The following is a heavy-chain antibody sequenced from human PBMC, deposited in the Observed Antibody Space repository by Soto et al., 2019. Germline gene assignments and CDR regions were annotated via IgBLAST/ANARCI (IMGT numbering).Heavy chain of an antibody. CDR2: IYYSGST. CDR3: ARAQYSSSWALYYFDY. CDR1: GGSISSGGYY. V-gene: IGHV4-31*03. Sequence: PSETLSLTCTVSGGSISSGGYYWSWIRQHPGKGLEWIGYIYYSGSTYYNPSLKSRVTISVDTSKNQFSLKLSSVTAADTAVYNCARAQYSSSWALYYFDYWGQGTLVTV. J-gene: IGHJ4*02. D-gene: IGHD6-13*01.